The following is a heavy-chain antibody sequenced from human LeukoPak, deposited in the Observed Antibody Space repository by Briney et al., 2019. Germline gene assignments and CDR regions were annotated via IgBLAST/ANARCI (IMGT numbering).Heavy chain of an antibody. CDR3: AREDSSGFWSGYYIPGAFDI. CDR2: ISAYNGNT. D-gene: IGHD3-3*01. Sequence: AASVKVSCKASGYTFTSYGISWVRQAPGQGLEWMGWISAYNGNTNYAQKLQGRVTMTTDTSTSTAYMELRSLRSDDTAVYYCAREDSSGFWSGYYIPGAFDIWGQGTMVTVSS. J-gene: IGHJ3*02. CDR1: GYTFTSYG. V-gene: IGHV1-18*01.